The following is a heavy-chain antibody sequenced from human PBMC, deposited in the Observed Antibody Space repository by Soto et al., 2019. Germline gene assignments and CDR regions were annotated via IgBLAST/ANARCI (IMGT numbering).Heavy chain of an antibody. Sequence: TSETLSLTCAFSGGSFSRYYWSWIRQPPGKGLEWIGEINHSGSTNYNPSPKSRVTISIDTSKNQFSLKLSSVTAADTAVYYCARWESYYDFWSGYGIFDYWGQGTLVTVSS. J-gene: IGHJ4*02. D-gene: IGHD3-3*01. CDR1: GGSFSRYY. CDR2: INHSGST. V-gene: IGHV4-34*01. CDR3: ARWESYYDFWSGYGIFDY.